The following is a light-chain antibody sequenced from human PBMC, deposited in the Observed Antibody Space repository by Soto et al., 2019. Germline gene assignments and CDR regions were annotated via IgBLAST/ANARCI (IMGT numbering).Light chain of an antibody. J-gene: IGLJ2*01. CDR3: GTWDSSLSVVV. CDR1: YSNIGSNF. CDR2: DNS. V-gene: IGLV1-51*01. Sequence: QSVLTQSSSVSAAAGQKVSISCSGSYSNIGSNFVSWYQHFPGSAPKLVIYDNSKRPSGIPDRFSGSKSGSSATLGITGLQTGDEADYYCGTWDSSLSVVVFGGGTKVTVL.